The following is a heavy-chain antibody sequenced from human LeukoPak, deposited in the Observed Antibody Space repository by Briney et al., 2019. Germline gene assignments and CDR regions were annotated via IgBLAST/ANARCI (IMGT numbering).Heavy chain of an antibody. V-gene: IGHV4-39*01. CDR2: MFYSGNT. J-gene: IGHJ4*02. CDR1: GDSFRTSNFY. CDR3: ARHPHCYFENSAR. Sequence: KPSETLSLTFTVSGDSFRTSNFYWGWIRQPPGKGLEWIGSMFYSGNTYYNPSLKSRVTISVDTSKNQLSLRLSSVTAADTAVYYCARHPHCYFENSARWGQGTLVTVSS. D-gene: IGHD3-22*01.